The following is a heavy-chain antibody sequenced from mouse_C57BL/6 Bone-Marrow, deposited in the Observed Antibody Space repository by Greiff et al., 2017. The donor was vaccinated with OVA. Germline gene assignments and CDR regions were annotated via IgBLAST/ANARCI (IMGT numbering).Heavy chain of an antibody. CDR1: GFTFSSYA. J-gene: IGHJ2*01. V-gene: IGHV5-4*03. Sequence: EVKVVESGGGLVKPGGSLKLSCAASGFTFSSYAMSWVRQTPEKRLEWVATISDGGSYTYYPDNVKGRFTISRDNAKNNLYLQMSHLKSEDTAMYYCARVYYDGSSYPYYFDYWGQGTTLTVSS. CDR2: ISDGGSYT. D-gene: IGHD1-1*01. CDR3: ARVYYDGSSYPYYFDY.